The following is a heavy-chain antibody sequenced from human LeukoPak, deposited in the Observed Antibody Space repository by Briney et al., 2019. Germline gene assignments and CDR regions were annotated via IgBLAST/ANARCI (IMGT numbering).Heavy chain of an antibody. CDR3: ARIRGYSYGHGYYYYYGMDV. D-gene: IGHD5-18*01. CDR1: GASMNSLY. Sequence: SETLSLTCTVSGASMNSLYWSWIRQPPGKGLEWIGYIHYTGSTNYNPSLKSRVSISVDTSKNQFSLKLSSVTAADTAVYYCARIRGYSYGHGYYYYYGMDVWGQGTTVTVSS. V-gene: IGHV4-59*08. J-gene: IGHJ6*02. CDR2: IHYTGST.